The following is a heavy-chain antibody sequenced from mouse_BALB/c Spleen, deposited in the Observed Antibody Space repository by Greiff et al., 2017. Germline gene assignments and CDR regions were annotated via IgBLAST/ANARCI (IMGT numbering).Heavy chain of an antibody. V-gene: IGHV3-2*02. Sequence: EVQLQQSGPGLVKPSQSLSLTCTVTGYSITSDYAWNWIRQFPGNKLEWMGYISYSGSTSYNPSLKSRISITRDTSKNQFFLQLNSVTTEDTATYYCARAGDYGYDEAYWGQGTLVTVSA. CDR3: ARAGDYGYDEAY. J-gene: IGHJ3*01. D-gene: IGHD2-2*01. CDR2: ISYSGST. CDR1: GYSITSDYA.